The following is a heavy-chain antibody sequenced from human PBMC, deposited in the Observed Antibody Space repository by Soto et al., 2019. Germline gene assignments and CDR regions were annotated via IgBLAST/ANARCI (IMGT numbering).Heavy chain of an antibody. J-gene: IGHJ6*03. CDR2: MNPNSGNT. D-gene: IGHD5-12*01. V-gene: IGHV1-8*01. CDR1: GYTFTSYD. CDR3: AIPPYSGYDLSYYYYYYMDV. Sequence: ASVKVSCKASGYTFTSYDINWVRQATGQGLEWMGWMNPNSGNTGYAQKFQGRVTMTRNTSISTAYMELSSLRSEDTAVYYCAIPPYSGYDLSYYYYYYMDVWGKGTTVTVSS.